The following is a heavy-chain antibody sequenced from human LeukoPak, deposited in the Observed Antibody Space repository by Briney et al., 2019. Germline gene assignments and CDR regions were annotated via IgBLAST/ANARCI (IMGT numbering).Heavy chain of an antibody. CDR2: ISYDGSNK. Sequence: GGSLRLSCVASGFTFSSYAMHWVRQAPGKGLEWVALISYDGSNKYYTDSVKGRFTISRDNSKNTLYLQMNSLRAEDTAVYYCAKEWIRGVINYWGQGTLVTVSS. D-gene: IGHD3-10*01. CDR3: AKEWIRGVINY. V-gene: IGHV3-30-3*01. J-gene: IGHJ4*02. CDR1: GFTFSSYA.